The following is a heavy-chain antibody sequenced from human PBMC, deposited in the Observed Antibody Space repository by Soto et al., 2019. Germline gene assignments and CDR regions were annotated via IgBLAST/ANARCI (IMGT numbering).Heavy chain of an antibody. D-gene: IGHD3-9*01. Sequence: PSETLSLTCAVSGGSFSGYYWSWIRQPPGKGLEWIGEINHSGSTNYNPSLKSRVTISVDTSKNQFSLKLSSVTAADTAVYYCARTPVSVIDSAFDIWGQGTMVTVSS. J-gene: IGHJ3*02. V-gene: IGHV4-34*01. CDR2: INHSGST. CDR1: GGSFSGYY. CDR3: ARTPVSVIDSAFDI.